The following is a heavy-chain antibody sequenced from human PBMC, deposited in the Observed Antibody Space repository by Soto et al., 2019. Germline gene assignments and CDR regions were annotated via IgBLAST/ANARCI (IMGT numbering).Heavy chain of an antibody. J-gene: IGHJ6*03. V-gene: IGHV4-34*01. CDR3: ARTMVRGVRYYYMDV. Sequence: SETLSLTCAVYGGSFSGYYWSWIRQPPGKGLEWIGEINHSGSTNYNPSLKSRVTISVDTSKNPFSLKLSSVTAADTAVYYCARTMVRGVRYYYMDVWGKGTTVTVSS. CDR1: GGSFSGYY. D-gene: IGHD3-10*01. CDR2: INHSGST.